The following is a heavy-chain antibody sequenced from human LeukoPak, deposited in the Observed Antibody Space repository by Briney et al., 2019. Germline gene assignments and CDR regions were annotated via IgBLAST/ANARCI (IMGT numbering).Heavy chain of an antibody. CDR1: EGTLSGYF. J-gene: IGHJ2*01. CDR3: ARVYYSSSYDYWYFDL. CDR2: IYYSGST. D-gene: IGHD6-13*01. Sequence: SETLSLTCAVYEGTLSGYFWSWLRQPPGKGLEWIGYIYYSGSTNYNPSLKSRVTISVDTSKNQFSLKLSSVTAADTAVYYCARVYYSSSYDYWYFDLWGRGTLVTVSS. V-gene: IGHV4-59*01.